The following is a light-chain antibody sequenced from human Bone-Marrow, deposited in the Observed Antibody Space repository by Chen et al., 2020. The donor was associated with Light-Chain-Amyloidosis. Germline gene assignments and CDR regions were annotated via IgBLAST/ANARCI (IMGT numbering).Light chain of an antibody. J-gene: IGLJ3*02. CDR2: EVG. V-gene: IGLV2-18*02. CDR1: SSDIGNWNC. CDR3: SSFTNSNTWV. Sequence: QSALTQPPSVSGSPGQSVTISCTGTSSDIGNWNCVSCHQQPPGTAPKLMIYEVGNRPSGVPDRFSGSKSGNTASLTISGLQAEDEANYYCSSFTNSNTWVFGGGTRLTVL.